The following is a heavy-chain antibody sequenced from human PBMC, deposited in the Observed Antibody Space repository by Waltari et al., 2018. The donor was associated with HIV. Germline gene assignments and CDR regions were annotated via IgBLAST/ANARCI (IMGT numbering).Heavy chain of an antibody. CDR2: ISSDSSYI. V-gene: IGHV3-21*01. Sequence: EVQLVESGGGLVKPGGSLRLSCAASGFTFSTYSMNWVRQAPGKGLEWVSSISSDSSYIYYADSVKGRFTISRDNAKNSLHLQMNSLRVEDTAVYYCATINYYDTSGHPDSWGQGVLVTVSS. J-gene: IGHJ4*02. D-gene: IGHD3-22*01. CDR1: GFTFSTYS. CDR3: ATINYYDTSGHPDS.